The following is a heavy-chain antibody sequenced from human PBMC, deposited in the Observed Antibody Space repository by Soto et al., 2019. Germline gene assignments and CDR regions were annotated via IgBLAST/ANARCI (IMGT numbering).Heavy chain of an antibody. CDR3: ARGGRKYYFDY. CDR2: IYYSGST. CDR1: GGSISSGGYY. J-gene: IGHJ4*02. D-gene: IGHD3-16*01. V-gene: IGHV4-31*03. Sequence: SETLSLTCTVSGGSISSGGYYWSWIRQHPGKGLEWIGYIYYSGSTYYNPSLKSRVTISVDTSKNQFSLKLSSVTAADTAVYYCARGGRKYYFDYWGQGTLVTVSS.